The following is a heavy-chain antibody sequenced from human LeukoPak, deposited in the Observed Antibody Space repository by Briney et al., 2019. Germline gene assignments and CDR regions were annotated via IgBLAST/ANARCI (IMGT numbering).Heavy chain of an antibody. CDR1: GGSISSGGYY. J-gene: IGHJ6*02. Sequence: SQTLSLTCTVSGGSISSGGYYWSWIRQHPGKGLEWIGYIYYSGSTYYNPSLKSRVTISVDTSKNQFSLKLSSVTAADTAVYYCSKFYGSGSYYDYYYYGMDVWGQGTTVTVSS. D-gene: IGHD3-10*01. CDR2: IYYSGST. CDR3: SKFYGSGSYYDYYYYGMDV. V-gene: IGHV4-31*08.